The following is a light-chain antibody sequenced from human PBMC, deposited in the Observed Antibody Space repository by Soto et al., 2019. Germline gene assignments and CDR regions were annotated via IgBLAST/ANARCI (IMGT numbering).Light chain of an antibody. CDR2: DAS. Sequence: DIQMTQSPSTLSASVGDRVTITCRASQSISSWLAWYQQKPGKAPKVLIYDASSLESGVPSRFSGSGSGTEFTLTISSLQPEDFATYYCQQLNSYPSWTFGQGTKVDIK. CDR1: QSISSW. J-gene: IGKJ1*01. V-gene: IGKV1-5*01. CDR3: QQLNSYPSWT.